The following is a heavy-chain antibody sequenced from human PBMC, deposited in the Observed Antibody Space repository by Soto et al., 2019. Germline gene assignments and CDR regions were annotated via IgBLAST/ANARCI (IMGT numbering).Heavy chain of an antibody. Sequence: QVQLQQWGAGLLKPSETLSLTCAVYGGSFSGYCWSWIRQPPGKGLEWIGEINHSGSTNYNPSLKSRVTISVDTSKNQFSLKLSSVTAADTAVYYCARGTSSSPWYWGQGTLVTVSS. V-gene: IGHV4-34*01. CDR2: INHSGST. J-gene: IGHJ4*02. D-gene: IGHD6-6*01. CDR1: GGSFSGYC. CDR3: ARGTSSSPWY.